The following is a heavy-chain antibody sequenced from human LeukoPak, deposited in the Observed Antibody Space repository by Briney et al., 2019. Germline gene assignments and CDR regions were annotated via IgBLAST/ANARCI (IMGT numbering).Heavy chain of an antibody. V-gene: IGHV3-66*01. J-gene: IGHJ5*02. D-gene: IGHD1-26*01. CDR3: AREVGA. Sequence: GGSLRLSCTVPGLYVSSNYISWVRQAPGKGLEWVSVTYVSGNTYYADSVKGRFIVSRDNSKNTLYLEMNSLRVEDTGVYYCAREVGAWGQGTLVTVSS. CDR1: GLYVSSNY. CDR2: TYVSGNT.